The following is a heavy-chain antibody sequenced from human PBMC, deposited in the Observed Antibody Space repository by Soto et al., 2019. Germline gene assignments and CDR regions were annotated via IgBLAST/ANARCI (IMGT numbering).Heavy chain of an antibody. CDR2: IWYDGSNK. Sequence: GGSLRLSCAASGFTFSSYGMHWVRQAPGKGLEWVAVIWYDGSNKYYADSVKGRFTISRDDSKNTLYLQMNSLRAEDTAVYYCATAVAAFDYWGQGTLVTVSS. J-gene: IGHJ4*02. CDR3: ATAVAAFDY. CDR1: GFTFSSYG. V-gene: IGHV3-30*02. D-gene: IGHD6-19*01.